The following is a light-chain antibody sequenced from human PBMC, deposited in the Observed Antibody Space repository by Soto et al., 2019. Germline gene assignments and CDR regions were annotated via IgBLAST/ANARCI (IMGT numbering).Light chain of an antibody. Sequence: EITMTQFACILSASPGEGVTLSCWAAQDVTTNFAWYQQKRGQAPRLLIYDISSRATGVPARFSGSGYGTEFNLSISGLQSEDFAVYFCQQYNNWPFSFGQGTRLEIK. CDR3: QQYNNWPFS. V-gene: IGKV3-15*01. J-gene: IGKJ5*01. CDR1: QDVTTN. CDR2: DIS.